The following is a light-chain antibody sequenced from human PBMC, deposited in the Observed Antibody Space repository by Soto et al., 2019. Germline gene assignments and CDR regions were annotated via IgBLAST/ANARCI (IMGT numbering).Light chain of an antibody. V-gene: IGLV2-8*01. Sequence: QSALTQPPSASGSHGQSVTISCTGTSRDVGSYDYVSWYQQHPGKAPKLLIYEVTKRPSGVPARFSGSKAGNTASLTVSGLQAEDEADYFCSSYAGSNNVVFGGGTKLTVL. CDR2: EVT. J-gene: IGLJ3*02. CDR1: SRDVGSYDY. CDR3: SSYAGSNNVV.